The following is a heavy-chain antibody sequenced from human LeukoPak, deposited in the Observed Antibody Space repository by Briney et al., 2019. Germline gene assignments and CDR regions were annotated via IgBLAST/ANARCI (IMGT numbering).Heavy chain of an antibody. CDR1: GFTFSSYA. D-gene: IGHD2-15*01. J-gene: IGHJ4*02. CDR3: AKQGCSGGSCYFDC. CDR2: IGGSGADT. Sequence: GGSLRLSCAASGFTFSSYAMSWVRQAPGKGLEWVSGIGGSGADTYYTDSVKGRFTISRDNSKNTLYLQMNSLRAEDTAVYSCAKQGCSGGSCYFDCWGQGTLVTVSS. V-gene: IGHV3-23*01.